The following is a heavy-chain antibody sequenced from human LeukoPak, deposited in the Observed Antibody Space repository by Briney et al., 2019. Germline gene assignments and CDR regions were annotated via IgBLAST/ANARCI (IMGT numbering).Heavy chain of an antibody. Sequence: LSETLSLTCTVSGGSISSGAYYWSWIRQHPGKGLEWIGYIYYSGSTYYNPSLKSRVTISIDTYKNQFSLKLSSVTAADTAVYYCARLNCSGGSCYSVDHWRQGTLVTVSS. CDR1: GGSISSGAYY. D-gene: IGHD2-15*01. J-gene: IGHJ5*02. CDR3: ARLNCSGGSCYSVDH. V-gene: IGHV4-30-4*08. CDR2: IYYSGST.